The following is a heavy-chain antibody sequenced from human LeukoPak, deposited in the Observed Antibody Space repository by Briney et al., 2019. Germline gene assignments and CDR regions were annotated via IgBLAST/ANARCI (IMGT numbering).Heavy chain of an antibody. V-gene: IGHV3-23*01. CDR2: ISGSGGST. J-gene: IGHJ3*02. Sequence: GGSLRLSCAASGFTFSSYAMSWVRQAPGKGLEWVSAISGSGGSTYYADSAKGRFTISRDNSKNTLYLQMNSLRAEDTAVYYCARDQGYCSGGSCYSDAFDIWGQGTMVTVSS. CDR1: GFTFSSYA. D-gene: IGHD2-15*01. CDR3: ARDQGYCSGGSCYSDAFDI.